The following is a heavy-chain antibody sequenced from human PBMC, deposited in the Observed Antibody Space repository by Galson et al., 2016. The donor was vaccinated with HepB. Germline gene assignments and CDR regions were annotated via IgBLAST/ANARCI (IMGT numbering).Heavy chain of an antibody. CDR2: IVYSGSS. CDR3: ARTPGRNFAIMTGYYADYHYYGMDV. CDR1: GCSISSSSYY. J-gene: IGHJ6*02. D-gene: IGHD3-9*01. Sequence: ETLSLTCTVSGCSISSSSYYWGWIRQTPGKGLEWIGSIVYSGSSYYNPSLTSRVTITVDTPKTQFSLRLSSVTAADAAVYYCARTPGRNFAIMTGYYADYHYYGMDVWGQGTTVTVSS. V-gene: IGHV4-39*01.